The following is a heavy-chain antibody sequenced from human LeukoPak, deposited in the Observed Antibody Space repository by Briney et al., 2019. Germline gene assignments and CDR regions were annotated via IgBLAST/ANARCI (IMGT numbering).Heavy chain of an antibody. CDR3: ARDCQYCSNTNCRCC. CDR2: ISDRGGSS. Sequence: GGSLRLSCAASGFTFSSYAMSWVRQAPGKGLEWVSVISDRGGSSYYADSVKGRFTISRDKSKNTLVLQMNSLRAEDTAVYYCARDCQYCSNTNCRCCWGQGTLVTVSS. D-gene: IGHD2-2*01. V-gene: IGHV3-23*01. CDR1: GFTFSSYA. J-gene: IGHJ4*02.